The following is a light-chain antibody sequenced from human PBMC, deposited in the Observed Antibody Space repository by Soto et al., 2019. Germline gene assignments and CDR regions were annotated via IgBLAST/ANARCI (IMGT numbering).Light chain of an antibody. CDR1: QSISSW. Sequence: DIQINKDPSTLSASVGDRVTITCRASQSISSWLAGYQQPPGKENQLLIYAASTLESGVPSRFSATVSGTEFSLTITSLQPEDFATYYCQQLFDSPITFGQGTRLEIK. CDR2: AAS. J-gene: IGKJ5*01. V-gene: IGKV1-5*01. CDR3: QQLFDSPIT.